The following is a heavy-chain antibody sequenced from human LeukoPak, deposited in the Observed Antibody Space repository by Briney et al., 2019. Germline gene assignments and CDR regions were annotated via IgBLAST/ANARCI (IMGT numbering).Heavy chain of an antibody. J-gene: IGHJ4*02. Sequence: GGSLRLSCAASGFTFSSYAMSWVRQAPGKGLEWVSAISGSGGSTYYADSVKGRFTISRDNSKNTLYLQMNSLRAEDTAVYYCAKGPRVRGVFLYFDYWGQGTLVTVSS. V-gene: IGHV3-23*01. D-gene: IGHD3-10*01. CDR1: GFTFSSYA. CDR3: AKGPRVRGVFLYFDY. CDR2: ISGSGGST.